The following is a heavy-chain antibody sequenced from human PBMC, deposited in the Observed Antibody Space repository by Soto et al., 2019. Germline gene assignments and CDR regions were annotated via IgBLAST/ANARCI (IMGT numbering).Heavy chain of an antibody. Sequence: GGSLRLSCAASGFTFSSYGMHWVRQAPGKGLEWVAVIWYDGSNNYYADSVKGRFTISRDNSKNTLYLQMNSLRAEDTAVYYCARGGRDCSSSSRHLGDYWGQGILVIVSS. CDR2: IWYDGSNN. D-gene: IGHD2-2*01. CDR1: GFTFSSYG. J-gene: IGHJ4*02. CDR3: ARGGRDCSSSSRHLGDY. V-gene: IGHV3-33*01.